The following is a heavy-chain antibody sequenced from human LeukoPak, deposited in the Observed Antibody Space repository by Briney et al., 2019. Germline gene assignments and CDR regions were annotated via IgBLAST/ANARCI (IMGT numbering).Heavy chain of an antibody. Sequence: GGSLRLSCAASGFTFNDHAMTWVRQAPEKGLEWVSTITASGDGTFYADSVKGRFSISRDNSKNTLYLQMGSLRAEDTAEYFCAKDGSATYYYFYTDVWGKGTTVTVS. CDR3: AKDGSATYYYFYTDV. J-gene: IGHJ6*03. V-gene: IGHV3-23*01. D-gene: IGHD3/OR15-3a*01. CDR1: GFTFNDHA. CDR2: ITASGDGT.